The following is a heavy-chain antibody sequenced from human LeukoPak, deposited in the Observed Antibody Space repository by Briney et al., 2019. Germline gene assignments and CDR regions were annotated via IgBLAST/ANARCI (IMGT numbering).Heavy chain of an antibody. CDR2: ISYDGSNK. J-gene: IGHJ6*02. CDR1: AFTFRSYG. CDR3: AKDQGWELLLYHYYGMDV. Sequence: ARSLTLSCPDTAFTFRSYGMHWVRQAPGQGLEWVAVISYDGSNKYYADSVKGRFTISRDNSKNTLYLQMSSLRAEDTAVYYCAKDQGWELLLYHYYGMDVWGQGTTVTVSS. D-gene: IGHD1-26*01. V-gene: IGHV3-30*18.